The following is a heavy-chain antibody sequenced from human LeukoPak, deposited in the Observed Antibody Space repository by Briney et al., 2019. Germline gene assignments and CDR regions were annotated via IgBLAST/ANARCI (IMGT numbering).Heavy chain of an antibody. J-gene: IGHJ3*02. Sequence: KPSETLSLTCTVSGGSISSYYWSWIRQPPGKGLEWIGYIYYSGSTNYNPSLKSRVTISVDTSKNQFSLKLSSVTAADTAVYYCARIVAVGVAFDIWGQGTMVTVSS. CDR1: GGSISSYY. D-gene: IGHD6-19*01. V-gene: IGHV4-59*01. CDR2: IYYSGST. CDR3: ARIVAVGVAFDI.